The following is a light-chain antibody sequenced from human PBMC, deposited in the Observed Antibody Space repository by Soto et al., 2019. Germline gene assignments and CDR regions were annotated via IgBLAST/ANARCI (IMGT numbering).Light chain of an antibody. CDR2: ANI. J-gene: IGLJ2*01. CDR1: SSNIGSNA. CDR3: AAWDDTLNGVV. V-gene: IGLV1-44*01. Sequence: QSVLTQPPSASETPGQRVAISCSGSSSNIGSNAVNWYQQVPGTAPKLLIYANIERPSGVPDRFSGSKSGTSASLAISGLQSEDEADYYCAAWDDTLNGVVFGGGTKVTVL.